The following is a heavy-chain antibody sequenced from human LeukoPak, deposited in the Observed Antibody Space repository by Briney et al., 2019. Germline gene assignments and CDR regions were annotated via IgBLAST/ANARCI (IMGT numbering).Heavy chain of an antibody. CDR1: GGSISSSSYY. D-gene: IGHD4-17*01. J-gene: IGHJ4*02. Sequence: SETLSLTCTVSGGSISSSSYYWGWIRRPPGKGLEWIGSIYYSGSTYYNPSLKSRVTISVDTSKNQFSLKLSSVTAADTAVYYCARESNPYGDIDYWGQGTLVTVSS. CDR3: ARESNPYGDIDY. V-gene: IGHV4-39*07. CDR2: IYYSGST.